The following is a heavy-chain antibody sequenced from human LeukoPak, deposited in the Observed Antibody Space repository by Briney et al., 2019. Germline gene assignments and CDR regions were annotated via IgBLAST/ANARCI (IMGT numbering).Heavy chain of an antibody. V-gene: IGHV3-74*01. CDR2: INGDGSST. D-gene: IGHD5-18*01. CDR1: GFAFNTYW. Sequence: GGSLRLSCAASGFAFNTYWMHWVRQAPGTGLVWVSRINGDGSSTSHADFVKGRFTISRDNAKNTLYLQMNSLRAEETAIYYCARDKGYSIDQWGQGTLVTVSS. J-gene: IGHJ5*02. CDR3: ARDKGYSIDQ.